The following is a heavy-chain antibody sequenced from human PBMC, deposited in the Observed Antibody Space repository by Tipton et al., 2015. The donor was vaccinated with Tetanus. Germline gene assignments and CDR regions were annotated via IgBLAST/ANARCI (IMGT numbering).Heavy chain of an antibody. CDR2: INHSGST. CDR1: GGSFSGYY. V-gene: IGHV4-34*01. Sequence: TLSLTCAVYGGSFSGYYWSWIRQPPGKGLEWIGEINHSGSTNYNPSLKSRVTISVDTSKNQFSLKLSSVTAADTAVYYCARDRRYGDNYFDYWGQGTLVTVSS. J-gene: IGHJ4*02. D-gene: IGHD4-17*01. CDR3: ARDRRYGDNYFDY.